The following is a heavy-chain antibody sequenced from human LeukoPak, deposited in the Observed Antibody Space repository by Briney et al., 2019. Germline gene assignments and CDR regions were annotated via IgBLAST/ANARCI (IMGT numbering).Heavy chain of an antibody. CDR2: ISWNSGSI. D-gene: IGHD3-3*01. J-gene: IGHJ4*02. V-gene: IGHV3-9*01. CDR1: GFTFDDYA. Sequence: GGSLRLSCAASGFTFDDYAMHWVRQVPGKGLEWVSGISWNSGSIGYADSVKGRFTISRDNAKNSLYLQMNSLRAEDTALYYCAKGRWDYYDFWSGYNTFDYWGQGTLVTVSS. CDR3: AKGRWDYYDFWSGYNTFDY.